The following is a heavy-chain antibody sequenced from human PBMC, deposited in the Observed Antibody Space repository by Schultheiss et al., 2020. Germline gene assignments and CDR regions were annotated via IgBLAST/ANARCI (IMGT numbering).Heavy chain of an antibody. D-gene: IGHD6-13*01. CDR3: ARVGSSSWEGCFDP. CDR1: GFTFSSYG. CDR2: IWYDGSNK. V-gene: IGHV3-33*01. J-gene: IGHJ5*02. Sequence: GGSLRLSCAASGFTFSSYGMHWVRQAPGKGLEWVAVIWYDGSNKYYADSVKGRFTISRDNSKNTLYLQMNSLRAEDTAVYYCARVGSSSWEGCFDPWGQGTLVTVSS.